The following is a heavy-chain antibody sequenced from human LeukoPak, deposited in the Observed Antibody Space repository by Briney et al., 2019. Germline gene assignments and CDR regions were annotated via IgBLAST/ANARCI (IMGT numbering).Heavy chain of an antibody. J-gene: IGHJ4*02. Sequence: PSETLSLTCTVSGDSISSGGYYWSWIRQPPGKGLEWIGYIYYSGSTYYNPSLKSRVTISIDRSKNQFSLQLTSVTAADTAVYYCAREPEGGILFDYWGQGTLVTVSS. D-gene: IGHD2-15*01. CDR2: IYYSGST. CDR3: AREPEGGILFDY. CDR1: GDSISSGGYY. V-gene: IGHV4-30-2*01.